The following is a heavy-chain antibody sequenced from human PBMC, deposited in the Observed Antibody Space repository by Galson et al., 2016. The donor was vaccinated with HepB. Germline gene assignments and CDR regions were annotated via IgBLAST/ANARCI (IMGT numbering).Heavy chain of an antibody. CDR3: ARGHNQISTYSYGWDYFDY. CDR2: ISAYNGNR. J-gene: IGHJ4*02. D-gene: IGHD5-18*01. Sequence: SVKVSCKASGYTFTNYGISWVRQAPGQGLEWMGWISAYNGNRNFAQNLQGRITMTTDTSTNTAYMELRSLKFEDTAVYYCARGHNQISTYSYGWDYFDYWGQGTLVTVSS. CDR1: GYTFTNYG. V-gene: IGHV1-18*01.